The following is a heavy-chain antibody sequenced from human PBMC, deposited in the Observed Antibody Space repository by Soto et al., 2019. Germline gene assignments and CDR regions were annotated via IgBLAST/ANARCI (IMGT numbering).Heavy chain of an antibody. CDR2: VNPSGGHT. CDR3: ARGGHVVVVTAAFDY. D-gene: IGHD2-21*02. CDR1: GDTFTNYY. V-gene: IGHV1-46*01. J-gene: IGHJ4*02. Sequence: QVQLMQSGAEVKKPGASVKVSCKASGDTFTNYYIHWVRQAPGQGLEWMGTVNPSGGHTTYSQTFLGRVTMTRDTSTSTLYMVLTSLTSADTAVYYCARGGHVVVVTAAFDYWGQGTLVTVSS.